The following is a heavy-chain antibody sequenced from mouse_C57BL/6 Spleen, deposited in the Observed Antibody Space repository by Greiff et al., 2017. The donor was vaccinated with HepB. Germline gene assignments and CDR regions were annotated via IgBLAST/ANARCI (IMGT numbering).Heavy chain of an antibody. CDR1: GYSITSGYY. CDR3: ASPNWDSFAY. CDR2: ISYDGSN. Sequence: ESGPGLVKPSQSLSLTCSVTGYSITSGYYWNWIRQFPGNKLEWMGYISYDGSNNYNPSLKNRISITRDTSKNQFFLKLNSVTTEDTATYYCASPNWDSFAYWGQGTLVTVSA. J-gene: IGHJ3*01. D-gene: IGHD4-1*01. V-gene: IGHV3-6*01.